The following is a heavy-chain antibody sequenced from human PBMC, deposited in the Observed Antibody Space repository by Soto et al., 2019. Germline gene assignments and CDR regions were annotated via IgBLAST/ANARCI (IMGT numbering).Heavy chain of an antibody. Sequence: SETLSLTCTVSGGSISSGGYYWSWIRQHPGKGLEWIGYIYYSGSTYYNPSLKSRVTISVDTSKSQFSLKLSSVTAADTAVYYCARDREVRGVIDYWGQGTLVTVSS. V-gene: IGHV4-31*03. CDR2: IYYSGST. CDR1: GGSISSGGYY. J-gene: IGHJ4*02. CDR3: ARDREVRGVIDY. D-gene: IGHD3-10*01.